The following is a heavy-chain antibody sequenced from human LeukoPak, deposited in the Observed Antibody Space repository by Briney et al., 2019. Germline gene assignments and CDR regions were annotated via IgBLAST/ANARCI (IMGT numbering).Heavy chain of an antibody. V-gene: IGHV3-7*01. J-gene: IGHJ4*02. CDR1: GFTFSSHW. Sequence: GGSLRLSCAASGFTFSSHWMSWVRQAPGKGLEWVANIKQDGSEKYYVDSVKGRFTISRDNAKNSLYLQMNSLRAEDTAVYYCAREAMYYYDSSGYLNYWGQGTLVTVSS. D-gene: IGHD3-22*01. CDR3: AREAMYYYDSSGYLNY. CDR2: IKQDGSEK.